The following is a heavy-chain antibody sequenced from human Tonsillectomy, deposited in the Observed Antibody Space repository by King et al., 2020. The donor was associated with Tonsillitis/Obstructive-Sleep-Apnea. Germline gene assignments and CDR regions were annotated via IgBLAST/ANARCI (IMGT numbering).Heavy chain of an antibody. CDR2: ISGSGGST. J-gene: IGHJ4*02. CDR3: AKDPLVLPCRGPWFVALYYCDF. CDR1: GFTFSSYA. Sequence: VQLVQSGGGLVQPGGSLRLSCAASGFTFSSYAMSWVRQAPGKGLEWVSAISGSGGSTYYADSVKGRFTISRDNSKHTLYLQMNSLRAEDTAVYYCAKDPLVLPCRGPWFVALYYCDFWGQGTLVTVSS. D-gene: IGHD3-10*01. V-gene: IGHV3-23*04.